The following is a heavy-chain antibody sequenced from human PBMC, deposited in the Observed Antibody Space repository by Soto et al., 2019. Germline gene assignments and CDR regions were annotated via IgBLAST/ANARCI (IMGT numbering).Heavy chain of an antibody. D-gene: IGHD4-17*01. CDR3: ARDRATVTLYYYYGMDV. Sequence: VSLRRSCAASGFTFSSYSMNWVRQAPWKGLEWVSSISSSSSYIYYADSVKGRFTISRDNAKNSLYLQMNSLRAEDTAVYYCARDRATVTLYYYYGMDVWGQGTTVTVSS. CDR1: GFTFSSYS. V-gene: IGHV3-21*01. J-gene: IGHJ6*02. CDR2: ISSSSSYI.